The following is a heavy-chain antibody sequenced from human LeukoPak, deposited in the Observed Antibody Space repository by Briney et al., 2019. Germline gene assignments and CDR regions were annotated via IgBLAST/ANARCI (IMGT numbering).Heavy chain of an antibody. Sequence: ASVKVSCKASGYTFTGYYMHWVRQAPGQGLEWMGRINPNSGGTNYAQKFQGRVTMTRDTSISTAYMELSRLRSDDTAVYYCAREGYSYGRRFEYFQHWGQGTLVTVS. V-gene: IGHV1-2*06. CDR3: AREGYSYGRRFEYFQH. J-gene: IGHJ1*01. CDR1: GYTFTGYY. CDR2: INPNSGGT. D-gene: IGHD5-18*01.